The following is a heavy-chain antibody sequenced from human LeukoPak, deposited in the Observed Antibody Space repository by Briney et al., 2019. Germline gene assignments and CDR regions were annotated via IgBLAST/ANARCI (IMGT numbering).Heavy chain of an antibody. Sequence: GGSLRLSCAASGFTFSSYEMSWVRQAPGKGLEWVAYISSSGRTIYYADSVKGRFTISRDNAKNSLYLQMNSLRAEDTAVYHCARVIVVAGTYFDYWGQGTLVTVSS. CDR2: ISSSGRTI. J-gene: IGHJ4*02. V-gene: IGHV3-48*03. D-gene: IGHD6-19*01. CDR1: GFTFSSYE. CDR3: ARVIVVAGTYFDY.